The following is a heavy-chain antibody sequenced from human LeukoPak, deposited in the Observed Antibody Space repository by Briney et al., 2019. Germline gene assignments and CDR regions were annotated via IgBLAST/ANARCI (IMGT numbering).Heavy chain of an antibody. J-gene: IGHJ4*02. CDR2: ISSSGSTI. CDR1: GFTFSSYE. CDR3: ANLNSSSRLYFDY. V-gene: IGHV3-48*03. D-gene: IGHD6-6*01. Sequence: PGGSLRLSCAASGFTFSSYEMNWVRQAPGKGLEWVSYISSSGSTIYYADSVKGRFTISRDNAKNSLYLQMNSLRAEDTAVYYCANLNSSSRLYFDYWGQGTLVTVSS.